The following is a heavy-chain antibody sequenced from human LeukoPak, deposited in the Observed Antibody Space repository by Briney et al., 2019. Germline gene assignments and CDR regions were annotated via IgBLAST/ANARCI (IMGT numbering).Heavy chain of an antibody. V-gene: IGHV3-23*01. CDR3: AKDRERGVMTYYFDY. CDR1: GFTFSSYA. Sequence: SGGSLRLSCAASGFTFSSYAMSWVRQAPGKGLEWVSAISGSGGSTYYADSVKGRLTISRDNSKNTLYLQMNSLRAEDTAVYYCAKDRERGVMTYYFDYWGQGTLVTVSS. D-gene: IGHD3-10*01. J-gene: IGHJ4*02. CDR2: ISGSGGST.